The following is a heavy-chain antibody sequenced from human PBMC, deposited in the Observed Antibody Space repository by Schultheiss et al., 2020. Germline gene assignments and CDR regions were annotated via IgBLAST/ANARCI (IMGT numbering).Heavy chain of an antibody. CDR1: GFTFGDYA. D-gene: IGHD2-2*02. CDR2: IRSKAYGGTT. J-gene: IGHJ4*02. Sequence: GGSLRLSCTASGFTFGDYAMSWFRQAPGKGLEWVGFIRSKAYGGTTEYAASVKGRFTISRDNAKNSLYLQMNSLRAEDTAVYYCASGYCSSTSCYKLTYWGQGTLVTVLL. CDR3: ASGYCSSTSCYKLTY. V-gene: IGHV3-49*03.